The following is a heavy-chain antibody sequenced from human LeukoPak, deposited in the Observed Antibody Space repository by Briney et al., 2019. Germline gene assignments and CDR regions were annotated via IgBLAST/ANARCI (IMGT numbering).Heavy chain of an antibody. J-gene: IGHJ4*02. CDR2: IRYDGSNK. CDR3: AKGPRALDHSTHRFDY. Sequence: GGSLRLSCAASGFTFSTYGMHWVRQAPGKGLEWVAFIRYDGSNKYYADSVKGRFTFSRDNSRNTLFLQMDRLTVEDTALYYCAKGPRALDHSTHRFDYWGKGTLVAVSS. CDR1: GFTFSTYG. D-gene: IGHD1-1*01. V-gene: IGHV3-30*02.